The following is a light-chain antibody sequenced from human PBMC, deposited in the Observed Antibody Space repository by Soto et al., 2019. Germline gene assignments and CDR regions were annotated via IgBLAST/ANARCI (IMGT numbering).Light chain of an antibody. CDR1: QSVSSN. Sequence: EIVMTQSPATRSVSPGERATLSCRASQSVSSNLAWYQQKPGQAPRLLIYGPSTRATGIPARLSGSGSGTDITLTITSLQSEDFAVYYSQRYSNWQITFGQGTRLEIK. CDR3: QRYSNWQIT. CDR2: GPS. V-gene: IGKV3-15*01. J-gene: IGKJ5*01.